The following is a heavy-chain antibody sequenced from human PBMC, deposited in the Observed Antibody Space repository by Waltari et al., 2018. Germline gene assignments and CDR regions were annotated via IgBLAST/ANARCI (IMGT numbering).Heavy chain of an antibody. Sequence: QVQLQESGPGLVKPSETLSLTCTVPGGSISSHYWSWIRQPPGKGLEWIGYIYYSGSTNYNPSLKSRVTISVDTSKNQFSLKLSSVTAADTAVYYCAREGYCSGGSCYWFDPWGQGTLVTVSS. D-gene: IGHD2-15*01. J-gene: IGHJ5*02. CDR1: GGSISSHY. CDR3: AREGYCSGGSCYWFDP. CDR2: IYYSGST. V-gene: IGHV4-59*11.